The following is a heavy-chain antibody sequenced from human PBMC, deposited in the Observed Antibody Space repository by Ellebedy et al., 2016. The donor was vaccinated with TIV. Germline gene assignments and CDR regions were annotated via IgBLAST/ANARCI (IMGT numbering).Heavy chain of an antibody. J-gene: IGHJ6*02. CDR1: GGTFSSYT. CDR2: IIPISDTA. V-gene: IGHV1-69*13. D-gene: IGHD2-2*01. CDR3: ARGTSSPRNYYGMDV. Sequence: SVKVSCXASGGTFSSYTISWVRQAPGQGLEWMGGIIPISDTANYAQKFQGRVTITADESTSTAYMELSSLRSEDTAVYYCARGTSSPRNYYGMDVWGQGTTVTVSS.